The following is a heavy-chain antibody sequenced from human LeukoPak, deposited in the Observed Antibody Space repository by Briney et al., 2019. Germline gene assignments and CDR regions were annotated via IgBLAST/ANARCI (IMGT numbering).Heavy chain of an antibody. CDR2: IYSSGTT. Sequence: SETLSLTCIVSGGSISSNYWSWIRQPAGKGLEWIGRIYSSGTTTYIPSLKSRVTISGDTSKNQLSLRLTSVTAADTAVYYCARIHRRADSSGYYYEDWYFDLWGRGTLVTVSS. J-gene: IGHJ2*01. CDR3: ARIHRRADSSGYYYEDWYFDL. CDR1: GGSISSNY. V-gene: IGHV4-4*07. D-gene: IGHD3-22*01.